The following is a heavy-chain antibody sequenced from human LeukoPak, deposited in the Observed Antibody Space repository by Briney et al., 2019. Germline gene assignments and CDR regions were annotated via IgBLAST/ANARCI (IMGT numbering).Heavy chain of an antibody. CDR2: IYHSGST. CDR3: ARGRRHYDFWSGYYTGFYYYGMDV. J-gene: IGHJ6*02. Sequence: SETLSLTCVVSGGAISSSNWWSWVRQPPGKGLEWIGEIYHSGSTNYNPSLKSRVTISVDTSKNQFSLKLSSVTAADTAVYYCARGRRHYDFWSGYYTGFYYYGMDVWGQGTTVTVSS. V-gene: IGHV4-4*02. D-gene: IGHD3-3*01. CDR1: GGAISSSNW.